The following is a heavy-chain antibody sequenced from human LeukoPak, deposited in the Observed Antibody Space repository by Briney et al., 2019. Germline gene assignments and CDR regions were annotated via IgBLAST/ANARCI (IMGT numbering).Heavy chain of an antibody. V-gene: IGHV4-4*09. Sequence: PSQTLSLTCTVSGVSFTSYYWSWIRHPPGKGLEWIGYIYTSGTTNYNPSLKSRVTISVDTSKNQFSLRLSSVTAADTAVYYCARHISLSAFDIWGQGTMVTVSS. CDR3: ARHISLSAFDI. CDR1: GVSFTSYY. D-gene: IGHD2-21*01. CDR2: IYTSGTT. J-gene: IGHJ3*02.